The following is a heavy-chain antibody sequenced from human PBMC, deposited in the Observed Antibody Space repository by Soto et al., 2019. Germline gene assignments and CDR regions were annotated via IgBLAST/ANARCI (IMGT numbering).Heavy chain of an antibody. CDR3: ATGGIYYDSSGYHYYYYGMDV. V-gene: IGHV1-24*01. J-gene: IGHJ6*02. D-gene: IGHD3-22*01. Sequence: ASVKVSCKVSGYTLTELSTHWVRQAPGKGLEWMGGFDPEDGETIYAQKFQGRVTMTEDTSTDTAYMELSSLRSEDTAVYYCATGGIYYDSSGYHYYYYGMDVWGQGTTVTVS. CDR1: GYTLTELS. CDR2: FDPEDGET.